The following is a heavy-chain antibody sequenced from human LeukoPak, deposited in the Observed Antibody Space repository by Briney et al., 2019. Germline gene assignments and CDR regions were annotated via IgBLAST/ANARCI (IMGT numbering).Heavy chain of an antibody. D-gene: IGHD2-15*01. CDR3: ASPGYCSGGSCYSQWWVVDY. V-gene: IGHV4-39*01. CDR1: GGSISSSSYY. J-gene: IGHJ4*02. CDR2: IYYSGST. Sequence: PSETLSLTCTVSGGSISSSSYYWGWIRQPPGKGLEWIGSIYYSGSTYYNPSLKSRVTISVDTSKNQFSLKLSSVTAADTAVYYCASPGYCSGGSCYSQWWVVDYWGQGTLVTVSS.